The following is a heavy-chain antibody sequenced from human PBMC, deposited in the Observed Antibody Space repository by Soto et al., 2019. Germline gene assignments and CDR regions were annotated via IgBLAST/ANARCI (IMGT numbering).Heavy chain of an antibody. D-gene: IGHD3-16*02. CDR1: GFTFSSYG. CDR3: AKGYSDYYYYGMDV. J-gene: IGHJ6*02. Sequence: QVQLVESGGGVVQPGRSLRLSCAASGFTFSSYGMHWVRQAPGKGLEWVAVISYDGSNKYYADSVKCRFTISRDNSKNTLYLQMNSLRAEDTAVYYCAKGYSDYYYYGMDVWGQGTTVTVSS. CDR2: ISYDGSNK. V-gene: IGHV3-30*18.